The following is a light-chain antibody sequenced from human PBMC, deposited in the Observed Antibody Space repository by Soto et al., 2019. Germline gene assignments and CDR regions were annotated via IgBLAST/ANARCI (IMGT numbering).Light chain of an antibody. J-gene: IGKJ1*01. CDR3: QPYGRLPRPWT. V-gene: IGKV3-20*01. CDR1: QGVGSSF. Sequence: VLTQSPDTLSLSPGERATLSCRASQGVGSSFLSWYQQKPGQAPRLLIYGASSRATGISERFSGSGSVADFTLTIARLEPEDFAVYYCQPYGRLPRPWTFGQGTKVDIK. CDR2: GAS.